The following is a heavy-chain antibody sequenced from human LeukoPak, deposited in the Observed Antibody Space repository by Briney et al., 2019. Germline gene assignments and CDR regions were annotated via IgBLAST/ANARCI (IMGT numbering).Heavy chain of an antibody. V-gene: IGHV4-34*01. CDR2: INHSGST. J-gene: IGHJ4*02. D-gene: IGHD3-22*01. CDR1: GGSFSGYY. Sequence: SETLSLTCAVYGGSFSGYYWSWIRQPPGKGLEWIGEINHSGSTNYNPSLKSRVTISVDTSKNQFSLKLSSVTAADTAVYYCARSAIREDSSGYYLAYYFDYWGQGTLVTVSS. CDR3: ARSAIREDSSGYYLAYYFDY.